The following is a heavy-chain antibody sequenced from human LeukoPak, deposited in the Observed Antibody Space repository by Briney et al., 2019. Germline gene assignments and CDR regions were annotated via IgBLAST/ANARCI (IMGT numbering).Heavy chain of an antibody. CDR3: ARPSAVAGPFDY. J-gene: IGHJ4*02. Sequence: SETLSLTCIVSGGSISSSSYYWGWIRQPPGKGLEWIGSIYYSGSTYYNPSLKSRVTISVDTSKNQFSLKLSSVTAADTAVYYCARPSAVAGPFDYWGQGTLVTVSS. CDR2: IYYSGST. D-gene: IGHD6-19*01. CDR1: GGSISSSSYY. V-gene: IGHV4-39*01.